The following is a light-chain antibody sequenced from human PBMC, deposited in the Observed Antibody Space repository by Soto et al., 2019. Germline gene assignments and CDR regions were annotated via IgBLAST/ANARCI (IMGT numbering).Light chain of an antibody. Sequence: EVVLTQSPGTLSVSPCERATLSFSASQSVSIHLAWYQQKPGQAPRLLIYDTSTRATGIPARFSGSGSGTEFTLTISSLQSEDFAVYYCQQYSNWPPITFGQGTRLEIK. CDR2: DTS. CDR1: QSVSIH. V-gene: IGKV3-15*01. J-gene: IGKJ5*01. CDR3: QQYSNWPPIT.